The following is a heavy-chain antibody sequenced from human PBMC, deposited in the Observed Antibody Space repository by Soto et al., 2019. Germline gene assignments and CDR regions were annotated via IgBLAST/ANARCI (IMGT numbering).Heavy chain of an antibody. CDR2: INPSGGST. J-gene: IGHJ4*02. V-gene: IGHV1-46*01. D-gene: IGHD3-22*01. CDR1: GYTFTSYY. Sequence: VKVSCKASGYTFTSYYMHWVRQAPGQGLEWMGIINPSGGSTDYAQRFKGRVTMTRDTSTSTVYMELSSLRSEDTAVYYCARDRAINMISTFDNWGQGTLVTVSS. CDR3: ARDRAINMISTFDN.